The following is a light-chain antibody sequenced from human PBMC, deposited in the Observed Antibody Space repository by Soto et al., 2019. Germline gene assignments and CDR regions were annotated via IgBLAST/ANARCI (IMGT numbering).Light chain of an antibody. J-gene: IGLJ2*01. CDR1: SSDVGGYNY. V-gene: IGLV2-8*01. Sequence: QSALTQPPSASGSPGQSVTISCTGTSSDVGGYNYVSWYQQHPGKAPKLMIYEVSKRPSGVPDRLSGSKSGNTASLTVSGLQAEDEADYYCSSYAGSNHLVFGGGTKLTAL. CDR2: EVS. CDR3: SSYAGSNHLV.